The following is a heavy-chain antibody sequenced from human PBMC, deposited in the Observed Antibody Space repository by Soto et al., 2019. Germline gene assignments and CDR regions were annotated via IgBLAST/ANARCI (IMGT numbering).Heavy chain of an antibody. V-gene: IGHV3-7*01. J-gene: IGHJ3*02. CDR2: IKWDASEK. Sequence: GGSLRLSCAASGFTFGYYWMSWVRQAPGKGLEWLATIKWDASEKKYVDSVKGRFTMSRDNAKNSVYLQMNSLRAEDTAVYYCARVKVDTAMSDAFDIWGQGTMVTVSS. D-gene: IGHD5-18*01. CDR1: GFTFGYYW. CDR3: ARVKVDTAMSDAFDI.